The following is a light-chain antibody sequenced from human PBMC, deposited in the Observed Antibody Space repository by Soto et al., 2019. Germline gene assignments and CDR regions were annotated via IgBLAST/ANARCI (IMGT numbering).Light chain of an antibody. J-gene: IGKJ1*01. CDR3: QQYGDRPRT. CDR1: QYIGSA. Sequence: EVVLTQSPATLSGSPGDRATLSCRASQYIGSAVAWYHQRSGQAPRLLIFDASIRVPTTPARFSGSVSGTEFTLTISSLESEDFAVYFCQQYGDRPRTFGRGTKVEIK. V-gene: IGKV3-15*01. CDR2: DAS.